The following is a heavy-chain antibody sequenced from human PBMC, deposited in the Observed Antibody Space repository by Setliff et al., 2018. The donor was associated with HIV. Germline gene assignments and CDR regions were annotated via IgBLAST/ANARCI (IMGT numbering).Heavy chain of an antibody. V-gene: IGHV1-2*02. CDR1: GYSFSDYY. CDR3: ARDRGVYCISSSCYSPVDAFDI. CDR2: ISPKYGGT. D-gene: IGHD2-2*01. J-gene: IGHJ3*02. Sequence: ASVKVSCKASGYSFSDYYIHWVRQAPGHGLQWMGWISPKYGGTNYAQNFQGRVTMTRDTSISTAYMELRSLRSDDTAVYYCARDRGVYCISSSCYSPVDAFDIWGQGTMVTVSS.